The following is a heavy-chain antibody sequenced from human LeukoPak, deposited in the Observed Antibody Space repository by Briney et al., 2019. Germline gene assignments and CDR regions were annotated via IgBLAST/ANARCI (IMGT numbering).Heavy chain of an antibody. Sequence: PSETLSLTCAVYGGSFSGYYWSWIRQPPGKGLEWIGEINHSGSTNYNPSLKSRVTISVDTSKNQFSLKLSSVTAADTAVYYCARDHPTYDFWSGYPNWFDPWGQGTLVTVSS. CDR2: INHSGST. V-gene: IGHV4-34*01. J-gene: IGHJ5*02. CDR3: ARDHPTYDFWSGYPNWFDP. D-gene: IGHD3-3*01. CDR1: GGSFSGYY.